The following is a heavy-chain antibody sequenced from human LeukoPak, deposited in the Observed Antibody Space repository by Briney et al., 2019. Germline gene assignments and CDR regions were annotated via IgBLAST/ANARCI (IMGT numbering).Heavy chain of an antibody. J-gene: IGHJ4*02. CDR3: AREPRYSSGWFEFDN. Sequence: PGGSLRLSCAASGFTFSSYAMHWVRQAPGKGLEWVAVISYDGSNKYYADSVKGRFTISRDNSKNTLYLQMNSLRAEDTAVYYCAREPRYSSGWFEFDNWGQGTLVTVSS. CDR1: GFTFSSYA. D-gene: IGHD6-19*01. CDR2: ISYDGSNK. V-gene: IGHV3-30-3*01.